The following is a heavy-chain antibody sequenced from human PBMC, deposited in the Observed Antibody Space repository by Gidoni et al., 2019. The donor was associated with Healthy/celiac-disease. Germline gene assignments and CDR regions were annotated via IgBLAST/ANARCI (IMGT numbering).Heavy chain of an antibody. D-gene: IGHD2-2*01. V-gene: IGHV3-7*01. CDR3: ARGGKLLVVVPAASGF. CDR2: IKQDGSEK. Sequence: EVQLVESGGDLVKPGGSLRLSCAASAFTFSSYWMSWVSQAPGKGLEWVANIKQDGSEKYYVDSVKGRFTISRDNAKNSLYLQMNSLRAEETAVYYCARGGKLLVVVPAASGFWGQGTLVTVSS. CDR1: AFTFSSYW. J-gene: IGHJ4*02.